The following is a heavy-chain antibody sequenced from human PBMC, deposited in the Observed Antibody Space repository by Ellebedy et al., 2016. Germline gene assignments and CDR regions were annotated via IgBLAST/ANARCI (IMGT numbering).Heavy chain of an antibody. CDR3: ARGGYDSSGYYLDY. D-gene: IGHD3-22*01. CDR2: ISVYSGNT. CDR1: GYTFISYG. J-gene: IGHJ4*02. V-gene: IGHV1-18*01. Sequence: ASVKVSCKASGYTFISYGITWVRQAPGQGLEWMGWISVYSGNTIYADKLQGRVTMTTDTSTSTAYMELRSLRSDDTAVHYCARGGYDSSGYYLDYWGQGTLVTVSS.